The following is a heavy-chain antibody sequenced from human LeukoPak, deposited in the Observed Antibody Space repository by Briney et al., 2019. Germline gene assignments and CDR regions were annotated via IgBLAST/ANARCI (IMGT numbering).Heavy chain of an antibody. CDR2: ISSSSSYI. CDR3: ASIVVVVAAAGYQDY. D-gene: IGHD2-15*01. CDR1: GFTFTSYA. J-gene: IGHJ4*02. Sequence: GGSLRLSCAASGFTFTSYAMGWVRQAPGKGLEWVSSISSSSSYIYYADSVKGRFTISRDNAKNSLYLQMNSLRAEDTAVYYCASIVVVVAAAGYQDYWGQGTLVTVSS. V-gene: IGHV3-21*01.